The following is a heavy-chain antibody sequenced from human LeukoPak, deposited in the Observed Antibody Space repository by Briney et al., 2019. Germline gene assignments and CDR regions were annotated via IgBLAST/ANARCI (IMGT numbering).Heavy chain of an antibody. V-gene: IGHV3-48*04. J-gene: IGHJ4*02. D-gene: IGHD5-24*01. CDR1: GFTFSSYS. Sequence: GGSLRLSCAASGFTFSSYSMNWVRQAPGKGLEWVSHISGGGESTVYPDAVKGRFTISRDNAKNSLYLQMNSLRVEDTGVYYCARRSGRRYEYWGQGTLVTISS. CDR3: ARRSGRRYEY. CDR2: ISGGGEST.